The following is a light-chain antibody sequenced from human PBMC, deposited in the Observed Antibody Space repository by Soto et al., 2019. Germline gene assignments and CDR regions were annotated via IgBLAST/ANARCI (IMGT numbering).Light chain of an antibody. CDR2: RNN. Sequence: QAVVTQPPSASGTPGQRVTISCSGSSSNIGSNYVYWYQQLPGTAPKLLIYRNNQRPSGVPDRFSGSKSGTSASLAISGLRSEDEADYYCVAWDDSLSGPYVFGTGTKVTVL. J-gene: IGLJ1*01. CDR3: VAWDDSLSGPYV. V-gene: IGLV1-47*01. CDR1: SSNIGSNY.